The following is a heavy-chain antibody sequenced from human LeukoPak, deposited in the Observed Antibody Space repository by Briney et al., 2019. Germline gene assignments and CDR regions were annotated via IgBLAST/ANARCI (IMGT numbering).Heavy chain of an antibody. J-gene: IGHJ4*02. V-gene: IGHV1-18*01. CDR3: ARDLLYSSSSDY. D-gene: IGHD6-6*01. Sequence: ASVKVSCKASGYTFTSYGISWVRQAPGQGLEWMGWISAYNGNTNYAQKLQGRVTMITDTSTGTAYMELRSLRSDDTAVYYCARDLLYSSSSDYWGQGTLVTVSS. CDR1: GYTFTSYG. CDR2: ISAYNGNT.